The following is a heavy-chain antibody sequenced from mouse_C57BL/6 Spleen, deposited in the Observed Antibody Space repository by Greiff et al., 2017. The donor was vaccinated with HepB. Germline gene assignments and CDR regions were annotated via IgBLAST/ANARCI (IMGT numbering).Heavy chain of an antibody. Sequence: VMLVESGPGLVAPSQSLSITCTVSGFSLTSYGVHWVRQPPGKGLEWLVEIWSDRSTTYNSALKSRLSISKDNSKSQVFLKMNSLQTDDTAMYYCARHNYGYDGSIDYWGQGTTLTVSS. CDR1: GFSLTSYG. CDR3: ARHNYGYDGSIDY. V-gene: IGHV2-6-1*01. J-gene: IGHJ2*01. D-gene: IGHD2-2*01. CDR2: IWSDRST.